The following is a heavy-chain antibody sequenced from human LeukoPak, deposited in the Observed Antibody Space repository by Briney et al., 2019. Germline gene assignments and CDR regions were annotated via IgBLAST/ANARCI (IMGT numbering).Heavy chain of an antibody. Sequence: ASVKVSSKVSGYTLTELSMHWVRQAPGKGLEWMGGFDPEDGETIYAQKFQGRVTMTEDTSTDTAYMELSSLRSEDTAVYYCATGGRSGWYFDYWGQGTLVTVSS. CDR3: ATGGRSGWYFDY. CDR2: FDPEDGET. V-gene: IGHV1-24*01. CDR1: GYTLTELS. D-gene: IGHD6-19*01. J-gene: IGHJ4*02.